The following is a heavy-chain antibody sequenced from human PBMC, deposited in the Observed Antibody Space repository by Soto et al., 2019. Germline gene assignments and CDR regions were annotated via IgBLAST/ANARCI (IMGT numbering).Heavy chain of an antibody. CDR3: AKDRQADFWRLPSPMDV. V-gene: IGHV3-30*18. Sequence: XGSLLLSCAASGFTFSSSGIHGVRQAPGKGLEWVAVISYDGSNKFYIDSVKGRFTVSRDNSKNTLYLQMSSLRAEDTAVYYCAKDRQADFWRLPSPMDVWGQGTTVTVSS. J-gene: IGHJ6*02. CDR1: GFTFSSSG. CDR2: ISYDGSNK. D-gene: IGHD3-3*01.